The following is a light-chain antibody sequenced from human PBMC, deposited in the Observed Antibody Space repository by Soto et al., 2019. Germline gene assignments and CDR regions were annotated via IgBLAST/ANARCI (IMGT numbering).Light chain of an antibody. CDR2: ATS. CDR1: QSITNY. J-gene: IGKJ5*01. Sequence: EIVLAQSPSTLSLFPGERAPLSFSASQSITNYLGWYQQKPGQAPRLLIYATSNRATGIPARFSGSGSGTDFTLTISSLEPEDFAVYYCQQRYNWPVTFGQGTRLEI. V-gene: IGKV3-11*01. CDR3: QQRYNWPVT.